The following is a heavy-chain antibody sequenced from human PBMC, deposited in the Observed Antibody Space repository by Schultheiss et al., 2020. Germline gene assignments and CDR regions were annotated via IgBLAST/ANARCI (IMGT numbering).Heavy chain of an antibody. Sequence: QTLSLTCTFSGFSLSTSGMCVSWIRQPPGKALEWLALIDWDDDKRYSPSLKSRLTITKDTSKNQVVLTMTNMDPVDTATYYCARKYSSGWTYYFDYWGQGTLVTVSS. CDR2: IDWDDDK. CDR1: GFSLSTSGMC. D-gene: IGHD6-19*01. V-gene: IGHV2-5*08. J-gene: IGHJ4*02. CDR3: ARKYSSGWTYYFDY.